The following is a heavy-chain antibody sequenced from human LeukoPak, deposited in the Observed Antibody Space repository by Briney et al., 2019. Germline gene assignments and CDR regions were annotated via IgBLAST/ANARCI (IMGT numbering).Heavy chain of an antibody. Sequence: PSQTLSLTCTVSGGSISSGSYYWSWIRQPAGKGLEWIGRIYTSGSTNYNPSLKSRVTISVDTSKNQFSLKLSSGTAADTAVYYCARDQAHYYGSFSYYYYMDVWGKGTTVTVSS. V-gene: IGHV4-61*02. CDR2: IYTSGST. CDR3: ARDQAHYYGSFSYYYYMDV. J-gene: IGHJ6*03. D-gene: IGHD3-10*01. CDR1: GGSISSGSYY.